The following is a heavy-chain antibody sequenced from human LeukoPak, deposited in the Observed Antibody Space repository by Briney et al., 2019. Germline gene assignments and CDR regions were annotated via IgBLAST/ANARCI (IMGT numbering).Heavy chain of an antibody. J-gene: IGHJ5*02. CDR1: GYTFTSYD. Sequence: GASVKVSCKASGYTFTSYDINWVRQATGQGLEWMGWMNPNSGNTGYAQKFQGRVTMTRNTSISTAYMELSSLRSEDTAVYYCARAERDYCGGDCWYNWFDPWGQGTLVTVSS. CDR3: ARAERDYCGGDCWYNWFDP. CDR2: MNPNSGNT. V-gene: IGHV1-8*02. D-gene: IGHD2-21*02.